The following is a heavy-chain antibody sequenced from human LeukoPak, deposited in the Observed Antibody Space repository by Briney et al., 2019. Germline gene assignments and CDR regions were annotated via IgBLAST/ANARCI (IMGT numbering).Heavy chain of an antibody. CDR2: INPSGGST. CDR3: ARGYHYDSKEAFDI. D-gene: IGHD3-22*01. CDR1: GYPFSIYY. J-gene: IGHJ3*02. V-gene: IGHV1-46*04. Sequence: ASVKVSCKSSGYPFSIYYMHWVRQAPGQGLEWMGIINPSGGSTRYAQKLQGRVTLTRDTSTSTVYMEVSSLRSEDTAVYYCARGYHYDSKEAFDIWGQGTMVTVSS.